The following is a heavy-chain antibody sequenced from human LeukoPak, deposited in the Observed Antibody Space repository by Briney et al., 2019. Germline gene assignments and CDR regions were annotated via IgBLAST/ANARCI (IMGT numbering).Heavy chain of an antibody. CDR1: GFMFTTYA. J-gene: IGHJ4*02. CDR3: ARVNYGSGLDY. D-gene: IGHD3-22*01. V-gene: IGHV3-23*01. Sequence: PGGSLRLSCAASGFMFTTYAMNWVRQAPGKGLEWVSRISGSGTITYYADSVKGRFTISRDNSKNTLSLQMNSLRAEDTAVYYCARVNYGSGLDYWGQGTLVTVSS. CDR2: ISGSGTIT.